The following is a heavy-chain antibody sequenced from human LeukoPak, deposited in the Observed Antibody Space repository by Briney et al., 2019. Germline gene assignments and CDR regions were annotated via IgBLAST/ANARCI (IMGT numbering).Heavy chain of an antibody. CDR3: ARPAPGQGNAFDI. Sequence: VESLNPSRQGSGCSFPDFWISWVRQTPGKGPGWMGRIDPRNSYTNYSPSFRGHVTVSADTSIRTAYLHWSSLKASDTAIYYCARPAPGQGNAFDIWGQGTMVTVSS. D-gene: IGHD2-2*01. CDR1: GCSFPDFW. J-gene: IGHJ3*02. V-gene: IGHV5-10-1*01. CDR2: IDPRNSYT.